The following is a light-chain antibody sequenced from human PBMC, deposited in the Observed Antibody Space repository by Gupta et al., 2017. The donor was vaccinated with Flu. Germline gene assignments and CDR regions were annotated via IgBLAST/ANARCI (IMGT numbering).Light chain of an antibody. V-gene: IGKV2-30*01. CDR1: QSLGYSDVNTY. CDR2: QVS. J-gene: IGKJ1*01. Sequence: DVVITQSALSLPVALGHAASKVCRSRQSLGYSDVNTYLHWFQQRPGQSPRRLIYQVSHRESVVPDSIGSSGSGTGFTLKISMVEGDDVGVYYCMQGKRWPWAFGQGTKVEIK. CDR3: MQGKRWPWA.